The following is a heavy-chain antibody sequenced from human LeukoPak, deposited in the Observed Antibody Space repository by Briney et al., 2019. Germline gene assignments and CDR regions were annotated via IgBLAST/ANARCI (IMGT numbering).Heavy chain of an antibody. J-gene: IGHJ5*02. CDR2: INPNSGAT. D-gene: IGHD2-15*01. CDR3: ARVVVAAKGFDP. V-gene: IGHV1-2*02. Sequence: GASVKVSCKASGYTFTGYYMHWVRQAPGQGLEWMGWINPNSGATNYAQKFQGRVTMTRDTSISTAYMELSRLRSDDTAVYYCARVVVAAKGFDPWGQGTLVTVSS. CDR1: GYTFTGYY.